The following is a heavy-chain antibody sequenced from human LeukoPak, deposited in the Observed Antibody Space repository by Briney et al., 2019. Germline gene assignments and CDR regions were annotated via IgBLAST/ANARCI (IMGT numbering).Heavy chain of an antibody. CDR3: ARLHYGGNYGYYYYYMDV. V-gene: IGHV4-39*01. J-gene: IGHJ6*03. CDR2: IYYTGSS. Sequence: SETLSLTCTVSGGSISSYYWGWIRQPPGKGLEWIGSIYYTGSSYYNPSLKSRVTISVDTSKNQFSLKLSSVTAADTAVYYCARLHYGGNYGYYYYYMDVWGKGTTVTISS. CDR1: GGSISSYY. D-gene: IGHD4-23*01.